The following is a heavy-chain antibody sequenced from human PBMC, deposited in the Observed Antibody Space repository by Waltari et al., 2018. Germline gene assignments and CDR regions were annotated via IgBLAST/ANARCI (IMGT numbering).Heavy chain of an antibody. CDR3: ARGGYNWNDDPWYFDL. Sequence: QVQLVQYGAEVKKPGASVKVSCKAAGYTFTSYGRHWLRQAPGQRPEWMGWINAGNGNTKYSQQFQGRVIMTRDTSASTAYMWLSSLRFEDTAVYFCARGGYNWNDDPWYFDLWGRGTLVTVSS. V-gene: IGHV1-3*01. J-gene: IGHJ2*01. D-gene: IGHD1-1*01. CDR1: GYTFTSYG. CDR2: INAGNGNT.